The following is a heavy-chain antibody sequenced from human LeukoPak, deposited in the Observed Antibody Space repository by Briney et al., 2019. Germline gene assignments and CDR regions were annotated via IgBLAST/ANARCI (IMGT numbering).Heavy chain of an antibody. V-gene: IGHV3-30*18. Sequence: GRSLRLSCAASGFTFSSYGMHWVRQAPGKGLEWVAVISYDGSNKYYADSVKGRFTISRDNSKNTPYLQMNSLRAEDTAVYYCAKLVIAVAAGGDYWGQGTLVTVSS. CDR2: ISYDGSNK. CDR1: GFTFSSYG. D-gene: IGHD6-19*01. J-gene: IGHJ4*02. CDR3: AKLVIAVAAGGDY.